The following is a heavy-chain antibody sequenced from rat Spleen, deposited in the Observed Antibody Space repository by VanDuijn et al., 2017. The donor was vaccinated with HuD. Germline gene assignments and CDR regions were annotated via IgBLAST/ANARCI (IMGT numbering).Heavy chain of an antibody. CDR3: ATAGSRISRFAY. CDR2: INNAGST. D-gene: IGHD2-7*01. Sequence: EVQLQESGPGLVKPSQSLSLTCSVTGYSITSSYRWNWIRKFPGNKLEWLGYINNAGSTNYNPSLKSRISITRDTSKNQFFLQVNSVTTEDTATYYCATAGSRISRFAYWGQGTLVTVSS. CDR1: GYSITSSYR. V-gene: IGHV3-3*01. J-gene: IGHJ3*01.